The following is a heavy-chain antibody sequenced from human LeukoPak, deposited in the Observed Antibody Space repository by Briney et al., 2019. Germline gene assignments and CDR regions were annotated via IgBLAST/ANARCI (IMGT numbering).Heavy chain of an antibody. V-gene: IGHV3-49*04. CDR3: TRDAQEYYDLWSGSKVPLYMDV. D-gene: IGHD3-3*01. CDR2: IRSKAYGGTT. CDR1: GFTFGDYA. Sequence: GGSLRLSCTASGFTFGDYAMSWARQAPGKGLEWVGFIRSKAYGGTTEYAASVKGRFTISRDDSKSIAYLQMNSLKTEDTAVYYCTRDAQEYYDLWSGSKVPLYMDVWGKGTTVTVSS. J-gene: IGHJ6*03.